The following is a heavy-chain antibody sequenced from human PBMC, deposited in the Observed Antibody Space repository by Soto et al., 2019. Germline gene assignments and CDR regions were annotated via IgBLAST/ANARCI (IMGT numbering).Heavy chain of an antibody. CDR3: ARELAGTKYSSSWYEIDY. V-gene: IGHV4-59*01. CDR2: IYYSGST. CDR1: GGSISSYY. D-gene: IGHD6-13*01. Sequence: SETLSLTCTVSGGSISSYYWSWIRQPPGKGLEWIGYIYYSGSTNYNPSLKSRVTISVDTSKNQFSLKLSSVTAADTAVYYCARELAGTKYSSSWYEIDYWGQGTLVTVSS. J-gene: IGHJ4*02.